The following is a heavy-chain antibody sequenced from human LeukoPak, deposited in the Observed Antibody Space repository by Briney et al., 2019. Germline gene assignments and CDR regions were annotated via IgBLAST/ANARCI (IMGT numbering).Heavy chain of an antibody. Sequence: ASVKVSCKASGYTFSNYGISWVRQAPGQGLEWMAWIAGDRIYAPQFQGRLIISTDPSTSTAYMELRSLRSDDTAVYYCARDFWNLYENHDSNRDFDNWGQGTLLTVSS. CDR2: IAGDR. CDR3: ARDFWNLYENHDSNRDFDN. V-gene: IGHV1-18*01. J-gene: IGHJ4*02. CDR1: GYTFSNYG. D-gene: IGHD7-27*01.